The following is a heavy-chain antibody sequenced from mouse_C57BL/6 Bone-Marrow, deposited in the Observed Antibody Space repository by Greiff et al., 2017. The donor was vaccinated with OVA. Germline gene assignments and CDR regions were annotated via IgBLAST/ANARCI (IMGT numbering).Heavy chain of an antibody. J-gene: IGHJ1*03. Sequence: LVESGTELVKPGASVKLSCKASGYTFTSYWMHWVKQRPGQGLEWIGNINPSNGGTNYNEKFKSKATLTVDKSSSTAYMQLSSLTSEDSAVYYCARGVATRWYFDVWGTGTTVTVSS. CDR3: ARGVATRWYFDV. CDR2: INPSNGGT. CDR1: GYTFTSYW. D-gene: IGHD1-1*02. V-gene: IGHV1-53*01.